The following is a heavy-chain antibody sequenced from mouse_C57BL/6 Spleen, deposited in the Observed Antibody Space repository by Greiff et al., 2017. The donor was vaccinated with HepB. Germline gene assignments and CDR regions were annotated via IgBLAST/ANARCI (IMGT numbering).Heavy chain of an antibody. J-gene: IGHJ4*01. Sequence: QVQLQQPGAELVKPGASVKLSCKASGYTFTSYWMHWVKQRPGQGLEWIGMIHPNSGSTNYNEKFKSKATLTVDKSSSTAYMQLSSLTSEDSAVYYCFTTVVAHYAMDYWGQGTSVTVSS. CDR1: GYTFTSYW. V-gene: IGHV1-64*01. CDR3: FTTVVAHYAMDY. D-gene: IGHD1-1*01. CDR2: IHPNSGST.